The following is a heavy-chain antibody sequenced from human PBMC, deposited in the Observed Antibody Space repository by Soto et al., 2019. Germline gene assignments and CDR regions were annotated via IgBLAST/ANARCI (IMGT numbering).Heavy chain of an antibody. Sequence: GASVKVSCKVSGGTFSSYAISWVRQAPGQGLEWMGGIIPIFGTANYAQKFQGRVTITADESTSTAYMELSSLRSEDTAVYYCARDGLGAPGHYYFDYWGQGTLVTVSS. J-gene: IGHJ4*02. CDR1: GGTFSSYA. V-gene: IGHV1-69*13. CDR3: ARDGLGAPGHYYFDY. CDR2: IIPIFGTA. D-gene: IGHD1-26*01.